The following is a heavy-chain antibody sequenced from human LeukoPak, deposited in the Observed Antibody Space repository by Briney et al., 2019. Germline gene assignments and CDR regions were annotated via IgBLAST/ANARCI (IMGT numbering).Heavy chain of an antibody. Sequence: PSETLSLTCAVYGGSFSGYYWSWIRQPPGEGLEWIGEINHSGSTNYNPSLKSRVTISVDTSKNQFSLKLSSVTAADTAVYYCARVVSSGWTGYWGQGTLVTVSS. CDR2: INHSGST. D-gene: IGHD6-19*01. V-gene: IGHV4-34*01. CDR3: ARVVSSGWTGY. CDR1: GGSFSGYY. J-gene: IGHJ4*02.